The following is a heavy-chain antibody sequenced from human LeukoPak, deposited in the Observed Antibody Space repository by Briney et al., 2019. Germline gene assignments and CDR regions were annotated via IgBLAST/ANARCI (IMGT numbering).Heavy chain of an antibody. D-gene: IGHD3-3*01. Sequence: ASVKVSCKASGYTFTGYYMHWVRQAPGQGLEWMGWINPNSGGTNYAQKFQGRVTMTRDTSISTAYMELSRLRSDDTAVYYCARDHDFWSGYDYWGQGTLATVSS. J-gene: IGHJ4*02. CDR2: INPNSGGT. CDR3: ARDHDFWSGYDY. CDR1: GYTFTGYY. V-gene: IGHV1-2*02.